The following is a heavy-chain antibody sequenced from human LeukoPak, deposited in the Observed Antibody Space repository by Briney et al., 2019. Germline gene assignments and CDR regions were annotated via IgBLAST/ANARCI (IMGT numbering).Heavy chain of an antibody. Sequence: GASVKVSCKASGYTFTSYYIHWVRQAPGQGLEWMGIINPSRGSPTYAQKFKGRVTVTRDTSTSTVYVGVSSLRSEDTAVYYCATTPLAGTGYFDYWGQGTLVTVSS. CDR3: ATTPLAGTGYFDY. V-gene: IGHV1-46*01. CDR1: GYTFTSYY. D-gene: IGHD6-19*01. J-gene: IGHJ4*02. CDR2: INPSRGSP.